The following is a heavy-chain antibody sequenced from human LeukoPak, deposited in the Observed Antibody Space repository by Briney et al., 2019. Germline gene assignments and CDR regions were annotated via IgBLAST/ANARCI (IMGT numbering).Heavy chain of an antibody. CDR3: ARISSGWRYLDY. Sequence: SETLSLTCTVSGGSISSSSYYWSWIRQHPGKGLEWIGYIYYSGNTYYNPSLKSRVTISVDTSKNQFSPKLSSVTAADTAVYYCARISSGWRYLDYWGQGTLVTVSS. J-gene: IGHJ4*02. D-gene: IGHD6-19*01. CDR1: GGSISSSSYY. CDR2: IYYSGNT. V-gene: IGHV4-31*03.